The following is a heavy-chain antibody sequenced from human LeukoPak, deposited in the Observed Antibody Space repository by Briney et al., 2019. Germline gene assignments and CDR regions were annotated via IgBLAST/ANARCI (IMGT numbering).Heavy chain of an antibody. Sequence: ASVKVSCKASGYTFTSYYMHWVRQAPGQGLERMGIINPSGGSTSYAQKFQGRVTMTRDTSISTAYMELSRLRSDDTAVYYCARARSLRTGKPPEFDYWGQGTLVTVSS. D-gene: IGHD1-14*01. V-gene: IGHV1-46*01. J-gene: IGHJ4*02. CDR3: ARARSLRTGKPPEFDY. CDR1: GYTFTSYY. CDR2: INPSGGST.